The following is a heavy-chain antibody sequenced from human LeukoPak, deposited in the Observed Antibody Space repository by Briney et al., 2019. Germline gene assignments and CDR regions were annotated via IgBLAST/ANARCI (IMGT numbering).Heavy chain of an antibody. CDR1: GGSISSGGSC. CDR3: ARDWGTYFDY. CDR2: IYYSGST. V-gene: IGHV4-31*03. D-gene: IGHD7-27*01. Sequence: SETLSLTCNVSGGSISSGGSCWSWIRQHPGKGLEWIGYIYYSGSTYYNPSLESRLTMSVDTSKNQFSLHLTSVTAADTAVYYCARDWGTYFDYWGQGTLVTVSS. J-gene: IGHJ4*02.